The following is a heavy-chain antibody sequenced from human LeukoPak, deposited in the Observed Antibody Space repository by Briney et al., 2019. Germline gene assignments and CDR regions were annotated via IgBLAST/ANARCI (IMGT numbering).Heavy chain of an antibody. V-gene: IGHV3-21*01. Sequence: GGSLRLSCAASGFTFSTYRMNWVRQAPGKGLEWVSSISRSSSYTYYADTVKGRFTISRDNAKNSVYLQMSSLRAEDTAVYYCARDPAGLVVTAMVARRYYYGMDVWGQGTTVTVSS. CDR1: GFTFSTYR. CDR2: ISRSSSYT. D-gene: IGHD5-18*01. J-gene: IGHJ6*02. CDR3: ARDPAGLVVTAMVARRYYYGMDV.